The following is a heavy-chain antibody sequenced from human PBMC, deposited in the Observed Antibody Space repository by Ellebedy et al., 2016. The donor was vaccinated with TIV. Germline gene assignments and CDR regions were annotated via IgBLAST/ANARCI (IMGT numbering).Heavy chain of an antibody. V-gene: IGHV3-53*01. CDR3: VRGADDFSNYLFY. J-gene: IGHJ4*02. CDR2: IYSGGST. Sequence: GESLKISCAASGFTFNNFDMTWVRQAPGKGLEWVSAIYSGGSTYYADSVKGRFTISRDNSKNALYLQMHSLRAEDTAVYFCVRGADDFSNYLFYWGQGTLVTVSS. CDR1: GFTFNNFD. D-gene: IGHD4-11*01.